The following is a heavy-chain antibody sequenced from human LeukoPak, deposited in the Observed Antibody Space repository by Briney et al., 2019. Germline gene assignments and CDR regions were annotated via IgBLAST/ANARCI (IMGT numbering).Heavy chain of an antibody. CDR2: ISYDGSNK. CDR3: AKDGAAAPGDY. D-gene: IGHD6-13*01. Sequence: GGSLRLSCAASGFTFSSYGMHWVRQAPGKGLEWVAVISYDGSNKYYADFVKGRFTISRDNSKNTLYLQMNSLRAEDTAVYYCAKDGAAAPGDYWGQGTLVTVSS. J-gene: IGHJ4*02. V-gene: IGHV3-30*18. CDR1: GFTFSSYG.